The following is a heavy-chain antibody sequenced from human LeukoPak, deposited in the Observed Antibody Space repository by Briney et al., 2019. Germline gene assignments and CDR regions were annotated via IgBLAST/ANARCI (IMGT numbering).Heavy chain of an antibody. V-gene: IGHV3-48*03. Sequence: PGGSLRLSCVASGFSFSSFEMNWVRQAPGKGLEWLPYITNTGRTIYYADSVKGRFTISRDNAKNSLYLHMNSLRGDDTAIYYCARGGAYGMMGYWGQGTLVTVSS. J-gene: IGHJ4*02. CDR3: ARGGAYGMMGY. CDR1: GFSFSSFE. D-gene: IGHD4-17*01. CDR2: ITNTGRTI.